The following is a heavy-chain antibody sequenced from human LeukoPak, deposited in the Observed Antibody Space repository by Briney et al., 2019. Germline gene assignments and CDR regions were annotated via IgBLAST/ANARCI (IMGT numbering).Heavy chain of an antibody. D-gene: IGHD3-3*01. J-gene: IGHJ5*02. V-gene: IGHV4-4*02. CDR1: GGSISSSNW. Sequence: KPSETLSLTCAVSGGSISSSNWWSWVRQPPGKGLEWIGEIYHSGSTNYNPSLKSRVTISVDKSKNQFSLKLSSVTAADTAVYYCASYGGDFWSGYPSPNWFDPWGQGTLVTVSS. CDR3: ASYGGDFWSGYPSPNWFDP. CDR2: IYHSGST.